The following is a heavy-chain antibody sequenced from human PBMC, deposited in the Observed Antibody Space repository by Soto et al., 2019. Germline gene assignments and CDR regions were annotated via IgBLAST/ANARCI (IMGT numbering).Heavy chain of an antibody. D-gene: IGHD3-10*01. CDR1: GFTFSSYA. V-gene: IGHV3-30-3*01. CDR2: ISYDGSNK. J-gene: IGHJ4*02. CDR3: PRDPSRHAKRITMVRGVGPYFDY. Sequence: QVQLVESGGGVVQPGRSLRLSCAASGFTFSSYAMHWVRQAPGKGMEWVAVISYDGSNKYYADSVKGRFTISRDNSKNTLYLQMNSLRAEDTAVYYCPRDPSRHAKRITMVRGVGPYFDYWGQGTLVTVS.